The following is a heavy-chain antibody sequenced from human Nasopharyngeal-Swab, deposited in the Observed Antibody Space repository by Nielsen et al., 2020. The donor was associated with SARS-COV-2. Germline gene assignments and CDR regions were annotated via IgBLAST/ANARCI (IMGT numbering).Heavy chain of an antibody. Sequence: GGSLRLSCAAAGFTFTNFGMNWVRRAPGKGLEWVSTIRNDKHYADSVMGRFTISRDNSKDTLYLQMNSLRAEDTAVYYCVKGGWFDDWGRGTLVTVAS. CDR2: IRNDK. J-gene: IGHJ5*02. CDR1: GFTFTNFG. CDR3: VKGGWFDD. V-gene: IGHV3-23*01.